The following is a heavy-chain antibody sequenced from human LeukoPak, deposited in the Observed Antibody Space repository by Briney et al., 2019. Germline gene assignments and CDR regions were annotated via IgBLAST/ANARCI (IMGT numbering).Heavy chain of an antibody. CDR3: ARGGRHPWLVYFDY. CDR2: IWYEGSNK. V-gene: IGHV3-33*01. CDR1: GFTFRSYV. Sequence: HPGRSLRLSCAASGFTFRSYVMHWVRQAPGKALEGVAVIWYEGSNKYYADSVKGRFTISRDNSKHPLYLQMNRLRAEDTAVYYCARGGRHPWLVYFDYWGQGTLVTVSS. J-gene: IGHJ4*02. D-gene: IGHD6-19*01.